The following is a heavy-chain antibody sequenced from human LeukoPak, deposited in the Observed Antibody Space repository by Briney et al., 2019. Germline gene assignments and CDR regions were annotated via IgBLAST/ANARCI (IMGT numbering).Heavy chain of an antibody. CDR2: ITWNGGSI. J-gene: IGHJ4*02. D-gene: IGHD4-17*01. V-gene: IGHV3-20*04. Sequence: GGSLRLSCAASGFTFEDYGMSWVRQAPGKGLEWVSGITWNGGSIGYADSVKGRFTMSRDNAKNSLYLQMDSLKTEDAALYYCARDYARPDYWGQGTLVTVSS. CDR1: GFTFEDYG. CDR3: ARDYARPDY.